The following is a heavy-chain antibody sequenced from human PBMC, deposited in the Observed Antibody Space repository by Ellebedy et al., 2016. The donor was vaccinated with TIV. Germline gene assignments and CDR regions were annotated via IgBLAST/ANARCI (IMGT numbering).Heavy chain of an antibody. D-gene: IGHD6-13*01. CDR1: GFTFSSYG. CDR2: IRYDGSNK. Sequence: GGSLRLSCAASGFTFSSYGMHWVRQAPGKGLEWVAFIRYDGSNKYYAVSVKGRFTISRDNSKNTLYLQMNSLRAEDTAVYYCAKIGAAGIPFYYYYYGMDVWGQGTTVTVPS. J-gene: IGHJ6*02. CDR3: AKIGAAGIPFYYYYYGMDV. V-gene: IGHV3-30*02.